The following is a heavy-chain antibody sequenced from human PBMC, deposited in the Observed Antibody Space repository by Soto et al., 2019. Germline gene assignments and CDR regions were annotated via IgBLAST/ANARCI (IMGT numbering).Heavy chain of an antibody. CDR1: GFTFSDYW. CDR2: INGDASSI. D-gene: IGHD4-17*01. CDR3: ARGLRGYYGKDV. J-gene: IGHJ6*02. V-gene: IGHV3-74*01. Sequence: VQLVESGGGLVQPGGSLRLSCAASGFTFSDYWMHWVRQAPGKGLVWVSRINGDASSIAYADSVRGRFTISRDNAKNTLYLQTNSLRAEDTAVYYCARGLRGYYGKDVWGQGTTVTVSS.